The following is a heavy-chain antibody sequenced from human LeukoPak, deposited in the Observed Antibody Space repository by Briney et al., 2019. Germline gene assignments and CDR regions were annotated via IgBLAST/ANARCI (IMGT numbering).Heavy chain of an antibody. CDR3: ARGGDSTPYDAFDI. V-gene: IGHV4-59*01. CDR2: IYYSGST. Sequence: PSETLSLTCTVSGGSISSYYWSWIRQPPGKGLEWIGHIYYSGSTNYNPSLKSRVTISVDTSKNQFSLKLSSVTAADTAVYYCARGGDSTPYDAFDIWGQGTMVTVSS. D-gene: IGHD3-22*01. J-gene: IGHJ3*02. CDR1: GGSISSYY.